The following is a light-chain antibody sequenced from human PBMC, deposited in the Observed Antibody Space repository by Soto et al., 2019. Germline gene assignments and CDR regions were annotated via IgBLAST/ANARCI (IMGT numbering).Light chain of an antibody. V-gene: IGLV2-14*01. CDR2: DVS. CDR3: SSYTSSSLYV. CDR1: SSDVGGYNY. Sequence: QSVLTQSPSASASLGASVKLTCTGTSSDVGGYNYVSWYQQHPGKAPKLMIYDVSNRPSGVSNRFSGSKSGNTASLTISGLQAEDEADYYCSSYTSSSLYVFGTGTKLTVL. J-gene: IGLJ1*01.